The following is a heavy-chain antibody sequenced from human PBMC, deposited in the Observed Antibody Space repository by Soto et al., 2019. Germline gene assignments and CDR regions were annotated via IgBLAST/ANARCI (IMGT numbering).Heavy chain of an antibody. D-gene: IGHD3-9*01. CDR2: ISSVSTYI. CDR1: GITFNSYS. Sequence: GGSLRLSCAASGITFNSYSMNWVRQAPGKGLEWVSSISSVSTYIYYADSVKGRFTISRDNAKNSLYLQMNSLRAEDTAVYYCQTARYSDILTGSYNQVAMDGWGQGTTVTVAS. J-gene: IGHJ6*02. V-gene: IGHV3-21*01. CDR3: QTARYSDILTGSYNQVAMDG.